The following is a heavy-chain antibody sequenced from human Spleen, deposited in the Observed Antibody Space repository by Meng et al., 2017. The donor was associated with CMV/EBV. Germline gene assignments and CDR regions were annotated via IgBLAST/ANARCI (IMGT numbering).Heavy chain of an antibody. CDR3: ARGTALGSGYDY. CDR2: ISSSGSTI. CDR1: GFTFSSYE. V-gene: IGHV3-48*03. J-gene: IGHJ4*02. D-gene: IGHD6-25*01. Sequence: GSLRLSCAASGFTFSSYEMNWVRQAPGKGLEWVSYISSSGSTIYYADSVKGRFTISRDNAKNSLYLQMNSLRAEDTAVYYCARGTALGSGYDYWGQGTLVTVSS.